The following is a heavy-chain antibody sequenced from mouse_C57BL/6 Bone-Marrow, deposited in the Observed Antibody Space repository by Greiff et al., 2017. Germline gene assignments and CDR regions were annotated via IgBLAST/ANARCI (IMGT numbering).Heavy chain of an antibody. D-gene: IGHD2-5*01. CDR2: IDPSGSYT. J-gene: IGHJ4*01. CDR1: GYTFTSYW. Sequence: VQLQQPGAELVMPGASVKLSCKASGYTFTSYWMHWVKQRPGQGLEWIGEIDPSGSYTNYNQKFKGKSTLTVDKSSSTAYMQLSSLTSEDSAVYYCAREGDSNYYAMDYWGQGTSVTVSS. CDR3: AREGDSNYYAMDY. V-gene: IGHV1-69*01.